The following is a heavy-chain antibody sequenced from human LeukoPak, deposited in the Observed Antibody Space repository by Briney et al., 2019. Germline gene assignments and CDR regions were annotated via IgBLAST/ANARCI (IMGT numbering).Heavy chain of an antibody. CDR2: IYSGGST. Sequence: GGSLRLSCAASGFTVSSNYMSWVRQAPGKGLEWVSVIYSGGSTYYADSVKGRFTISRDNSKNTLYLQMNSLRAEDTAVYYCARVLSGAYGMDVWGQGTTVTVSS. D-gene: IGHD2-15*01. CDR3: ARVLSGAYGMDV. CDR1: GFTVSSNY. V-gene: IGHV3-66*01. J-gene: IGHJ6*02.